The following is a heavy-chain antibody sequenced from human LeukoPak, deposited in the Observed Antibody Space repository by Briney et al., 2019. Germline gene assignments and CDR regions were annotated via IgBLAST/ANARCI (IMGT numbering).Heavy chain of an antibody. J-gene: IGHJ3*02. V-gene: IGHV3-30*03. CDR1: GFTFSSYG. Sequence: PGRSLRLSCAASGFTFSSYGMHWVRQAPGKGLEGVAIISHDGNNKYYADSVKGRFTISRDNAKNSLYLQMNSLRDEDTAVYYCAREGGSLTIDAFDIWGQGTMVTVSS. CDR3: AREGGSLTIDAFDI. D-gene: IGHD1-26*01. CDR2: ISHDGNNK.